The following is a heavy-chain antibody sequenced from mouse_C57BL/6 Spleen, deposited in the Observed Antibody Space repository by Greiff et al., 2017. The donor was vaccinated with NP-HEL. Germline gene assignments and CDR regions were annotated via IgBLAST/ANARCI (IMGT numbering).Heavy chain of an antibody. J-gene: IGHJ2*01. V-gene: IGHV1-64*01. CDR3: AREEGYGNLDY. CDR1: GYTFTSYW. Sequence: VQLQQPGAELVKPGASVKLSCKASGYTFTSYWMHWVKQRPGQGLEWIGMIHPNSGSTNYNEKFKSKATLTVDKSSSTAYMQLSSLTSEDSAVYYCAREEGYGNLDYWGQGTTLTVSS. CDR2: IHPNSGST. D-gene: IGHD2-1*01.